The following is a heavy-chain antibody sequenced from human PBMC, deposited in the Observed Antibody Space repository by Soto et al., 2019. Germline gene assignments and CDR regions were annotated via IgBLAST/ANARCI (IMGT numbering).Heavy chain of an antibody. CDR2: IIPIFGTV. V-gene: IGHV1-69*05. J-gene: IGHJ1*01. CDR1: GGTFSNYA. D-gene: IGHD2-15*01. Sequence: QVQLVQSGAEVKKPGSSVKVSCKASGGTFSNYALDWVRQAPGQGLEWMGGIIPIFGTVRHAQNFQGRVTXTXXXSXXTAYMGLSSLRYEDTAMYYCGTGGEREYDEHGGWRWGQGTLVTVSS. CDR3: GTGGEREYDEHGGWR.